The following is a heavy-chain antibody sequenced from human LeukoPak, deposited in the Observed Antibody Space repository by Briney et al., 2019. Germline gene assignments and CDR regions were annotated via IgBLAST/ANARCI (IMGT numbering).Heavy chain of an antibody. CDR3: ARIVVGPFDY. Sequence: GGSLRLSCAASGFTFSSYEMNWVRQAPGKGLEWVSYISSSGSTIYYADSVKGRFTISRDNAKNSLYLQMNSLRAEDTAVYYCARIVVGPFDYWGQGTLVTVSS. J-gene: IGHJ4*02. D-gene: IGHD3-22*01. V-gene: IGHV3-48*03. CDR1: GFTFSSYE. CDR2: ISSSGSTI.